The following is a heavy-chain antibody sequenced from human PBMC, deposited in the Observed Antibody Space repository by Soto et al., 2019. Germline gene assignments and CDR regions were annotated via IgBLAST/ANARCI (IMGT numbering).Heavy chain of an antibody. V-gene: IGHV3-66*01. D-gene: IGHD3-16*01. CDR2: IYSGGST. CDR1: GFTVSTKY. Sequence: EVQLVESGGGVVQPGGSLRLSCAASGFTVSTKYMSWVRQAPGKGLEWVSVIYSGGSTFYADSVRGRFTISRDNSKNTVNLQMTSLRAEDTAVYYCARAPWAADYWGQGTLVTVSS. J-gene: IGHJ4*02. CDR3: ARAPWAADY.